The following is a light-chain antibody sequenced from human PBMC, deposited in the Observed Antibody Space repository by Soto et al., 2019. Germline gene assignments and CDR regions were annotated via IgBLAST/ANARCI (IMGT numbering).Light chain of an antibody. CDR2: EVS. Sequence: QSVLTQPPSSSGSPGQSVTISCTGTSSDVGGYNYVSWYQQHPGKAPKLMIYEVSERPSGVPDRFSGSKSGNTASLTVSGLQAEDEADYYCCSYAGSNNFPYVFGTGTKVTVL. J-gene: IGLJ1*01. V-gene: IGLV2-8*01. CDR1: SSDVGGYNY. CDR3: CSYAGSNNFPYV.